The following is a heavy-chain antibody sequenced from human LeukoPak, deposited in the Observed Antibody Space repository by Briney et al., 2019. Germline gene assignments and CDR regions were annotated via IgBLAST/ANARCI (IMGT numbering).Heavy chain of an antibody. CDR1: GFHFSNAW. J-gene: IGHJ6*02. V-gene: IGHV3-15*01. D-gene: IGHD4-17*01. Sequence: GSLRLSCAASGFHFSNAWMSWVRPAPGKGAEWGGRNKSKTEGGTTDYAAPVKGRFTISRDDLKNTLYLQMNSLKTEDTAVYYCTTLPGSTVTKFYYYYYGMDVWGQGTTVTVSS. CDR3: TTLPGSTVTKFYYYYYGMDV. CDR2: NKSKTEGGTT.